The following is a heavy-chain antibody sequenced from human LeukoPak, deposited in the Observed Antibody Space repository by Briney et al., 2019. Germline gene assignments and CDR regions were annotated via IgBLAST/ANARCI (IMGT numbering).Heavy chain of an antibody. CDR3: ARVKVGYCSSTSCYASGYYYYMDV. J-gene: IGHJ6*03. CDR1: GDSITGYY. V-gene: IGHV4-34*01. Sequence: SETLSLTCSVSGDSITGYYWSWVRQPTGKGVEWVGEINHSGSTNYNPSLKSRVTISVDTSKNQFSLKLSSVTAADTAVYYCARVKVGYCSSTSCYASGYYYYMDVWGKGTTVTVSS. D-gene: IGHD2-2*01. CDR2: INHSGST.